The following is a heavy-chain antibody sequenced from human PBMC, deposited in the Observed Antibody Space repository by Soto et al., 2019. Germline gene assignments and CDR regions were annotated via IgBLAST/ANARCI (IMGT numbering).Heavy chain of an antibody. CDR1: SASISGFY. J-gene: IGHJ5*02. D-gene: IGHD1-1*01. V-gene: IGHV4-4*07. CDR3: GADGTKSCRNWFGP. CDR2: IYATGTT. Sequence: LSLTCTVSSASISGFYWSWIRKSAGKGLEWLGRIYATGTTDYNPSLKSRVMMSVDTSKKQFSLKLRSVTAADTAVYYCGADGTKSCRNWFGPWGQG.